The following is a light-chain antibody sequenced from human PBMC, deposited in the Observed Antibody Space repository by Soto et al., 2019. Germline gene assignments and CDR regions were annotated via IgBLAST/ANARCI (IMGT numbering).Light chain of an antibody. J-gene: IGLJ1*01. Sequence: QSALTQPASVSGSPGQSITISCTGTSSDVGGYDYVSWYQQHPGRPPKLVISDVTNRPSGVSNRFSGSKSGNTASLTISGLQAEDEAVYYCSSYTISRTPYVFGPWTKLTVL. CDR1: SSDVGGYDY. CDR2: DVT. V-gene: IGLV2-14*03. CDR3: SSYTISRTPYV.